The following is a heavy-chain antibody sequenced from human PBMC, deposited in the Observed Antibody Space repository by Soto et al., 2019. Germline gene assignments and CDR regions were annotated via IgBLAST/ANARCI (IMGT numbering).Heavy chain of an antibody. V-gene: IGHV4-59*01. CDR1: GGSISSYY. CDR3: ARGWGLVFDY. D-gene: IGHD2-21*02. CDR2: INYSGGT. Sequence: QVQLQESGPGLVKPSETLSLTCTVSGGSISSYYWSWLRQPPGKGLEWIRYINYSGGTNYNPSLEIPLTISVDTSKNQFSLKLSSVSAADTAVYYCARGWGLVFDYWGQGTLVSVSS. J-gene: IGHJ4*02.